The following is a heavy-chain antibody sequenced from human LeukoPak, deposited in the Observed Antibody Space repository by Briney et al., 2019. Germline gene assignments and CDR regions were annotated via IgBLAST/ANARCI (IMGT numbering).Heavy chain of an antibody. Sequence: GGSLRLSCAASGFTFNSYAMHWVRQAPGKGLVWVSFISNDGSITRYADSVKGRFTISRDNSKNTLYLQMTSLRAEDTAVYYCAREFGSGSSFDYWGVGNLVTVSS. D-gene: IGHD3-10*01. V-gene: IGHV3-30*04. CDR1: GFTFNSYA. CDR2: ISNDGSIT. J-gene: IGHJ4*02. CDR3: AREFGSGSSFDY.